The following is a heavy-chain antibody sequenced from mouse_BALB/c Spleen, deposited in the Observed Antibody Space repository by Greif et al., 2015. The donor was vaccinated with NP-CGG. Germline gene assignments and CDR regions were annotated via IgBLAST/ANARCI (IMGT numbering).Heavy chain of an antibody. V-gene: IGHV1-84*02. J-gene: IGHJ4*01. D-gene: IGHD4-1*01. CDR2: IYPGGGNT. CDR3: ARRTGTEAMDY. Sequence: VQLQQPGPELVKPGASVKISCKASAYTFTDYYINWVKQKPGQGLEWIGWIYPGGGNTKYNEKFKGKATLTVDTSSSTAYMQLSSLTSEDTAVYFCARRTGTEAMDYWGQGTSVTVSS. CDR1: AYTFTDYY.